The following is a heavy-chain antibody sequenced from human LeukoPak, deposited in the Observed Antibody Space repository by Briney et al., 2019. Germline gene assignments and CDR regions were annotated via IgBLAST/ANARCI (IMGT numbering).Heavy chain of an antibody. CDR1: GYTFTSYD. J-gene: IGHJ4*02. D-gene: IGHD6-13*01. CDR3: ARAGRYSRTTDY. CDR2: MNPNSGNT. Sequence: ASVKVSCKASGYTFTSYDINWVRQATGQGLEWMGWMNPNSGNTGYAQKFQGRVTMTRNTSISTAYMELNSLRSEDTAVYYCARAGRYSRTTDYWGQGTLVTVSS. V-gene: IGHV1-8*01.